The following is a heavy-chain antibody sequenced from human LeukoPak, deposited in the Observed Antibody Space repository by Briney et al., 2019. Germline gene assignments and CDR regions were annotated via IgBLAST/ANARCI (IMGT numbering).Heavy chain of an antibody. Sequence: SETLSLTCAVSGYSISSGYYWGWIRQPPGKGLEWIGSIYHSGSTYYNPSLKSRVTISVDTSKNQFSLKLSSVTAADTAVYYCASPHCGSTSCYYHYWGQGTLVTVSS. CDR2: IYHSGST. CDR1: GYSISSGYY. V-gene: IGHV4-38-2*01. CDR3: ASPHCGSTSCYYHY. D-gene: IGHD2-2*01. J-gene: IGHJ4*02.